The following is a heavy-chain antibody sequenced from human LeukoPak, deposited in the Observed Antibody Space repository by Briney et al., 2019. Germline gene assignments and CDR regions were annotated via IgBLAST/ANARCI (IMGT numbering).Heavy chain of an antibody. CDR2: ISSDGSST. J-gene: IGHJ4*02. CDR3: ARDKVSNYVFDY. Sequence: PGGSLRLSCAASGFTFSSYAMSWVRQAPGKGLVWVSHISSDGSSTSYADSVKGRFTISRDNAKNTLYLQMNRLRAEDTAVYYCARDKVSNYVFDYWGQGTLVTVSS. CDR1: GFTFSSYA. D-gene: IGHD4-11*01. V-gene: IGHV3-74*01.